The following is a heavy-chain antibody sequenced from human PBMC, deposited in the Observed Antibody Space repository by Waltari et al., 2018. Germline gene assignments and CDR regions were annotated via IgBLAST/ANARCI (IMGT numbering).Heavy chain of an antibody. D-gene: IGHD6-13*01. CDR3: ARDSGQPGSYNWFDP. J-gene: IGHJ5*02. V-gene: IGHV4-59*01. CDR1: GGSIRSYY. Sequence: QVQLQESGPGLVKPSETLSLTSTFSGGSIRSYYWSWIRQPPGKGLEWIGYIYYSGSTNYNPSLKSRVTISVDTSKNQFSLKLSSVTAADTAVYYCARDSGQPGSYNWFDPWGQGTLVTVSS. CDR2: IYYSGST.